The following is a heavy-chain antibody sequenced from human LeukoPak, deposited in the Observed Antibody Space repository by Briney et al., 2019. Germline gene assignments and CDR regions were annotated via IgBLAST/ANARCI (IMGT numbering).Heavy chain of an antibody. Sequence: GGSLRLSCAASGFTVSSNYMNWVRQAPGKGLEWVSGVSGGGSSTYYADSVKGRFTISRDNSKNMLYLQMNSLRAEDTAVYYCAKDLYTSRYACCFDYWGQGTLATVSS. CDR2: VSGGGSST. V-gene: IGHV3-23*01. D-gene: IGHD6-13*01. CDR3: AKDLYTSRYACCFDY. J-gene: IGHJ4*02. CDR1: GFTVSSNY.